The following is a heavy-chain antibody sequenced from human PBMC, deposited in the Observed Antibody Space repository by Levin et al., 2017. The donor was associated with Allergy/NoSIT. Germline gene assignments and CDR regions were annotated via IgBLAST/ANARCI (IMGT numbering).Heavy chain of an antibody. J-gene: IGHJ5*02. CDR3: ARGGDVNCSGGSCYSGS. V-gene: IGHV1-69*06. D-gene: IGHD2-15*01. CDR1: GGTFSSYA. CDR2: IIPIFGTA. Sequence: SVKVSCKASGGTFSSYAISWVRQAPGQGLEGMGGIIPIFGTANYAQKFQGRVTITADKSTSTAYMELSSLRSEDTAVYYCARGGDVNCSGGSCYSGSWGQGTLVTVSS.